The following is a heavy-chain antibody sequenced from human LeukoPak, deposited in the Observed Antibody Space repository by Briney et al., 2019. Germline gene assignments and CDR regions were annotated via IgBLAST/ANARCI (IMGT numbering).Heavy chain of an antibody. CDR1: GFTFSSYS. J-gene: IGHJ4*02. D-gene: IGHD3-10*01. Sequence: GGSLRLSCAASGFTFSSYSMNWVRQAPGKGLEWVSYISSSSSTIDYADSVKGRFTISRDNAKNSLYLQMNSLRAEDTAVYYCARLWGSGSYYQAVDYWGQGTLVTVSS. CDR2: ISSSSSTI. CDR3: ARLWGSGSYYQAVDY. V-gene: IGHV3-48*04.